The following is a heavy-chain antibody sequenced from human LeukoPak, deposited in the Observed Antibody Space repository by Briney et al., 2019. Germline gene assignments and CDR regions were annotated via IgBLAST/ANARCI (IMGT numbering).Heavy chain of an antibody. D-gene: IGHD6-6*01. J-gene: IGHJ4*02. Sequence: SETLSLTCAVSGGSISSYYWSWIRQPPGKGLEYIGYVYHTGSTNYNPSLKSRVTISLDTSENQFSLKLTSVTAADTAVYDCASLLTVSSSGRDYWGQGTLVTVSS. CDR1: GGSISSYY. V-gene: IGHV4-59*08. CDR3: ASLLTVSSSGRDY. CDR2: VYHTGST.